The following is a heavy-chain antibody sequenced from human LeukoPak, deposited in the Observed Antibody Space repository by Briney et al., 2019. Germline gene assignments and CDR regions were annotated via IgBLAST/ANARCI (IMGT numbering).Heavy chain of an antibody. V-gene: IGHV3-53*01. CDR1: GFTVSSNY. CDR3: VRRGDVVVPAAVDY. CDR2: IYSGGST. D-gene: IGHD2-2*01. Sequence: PGGSLRLSCAASGFTVSSNYMSWVRQAPGKGLEWVSVIYSGGSTYYADSVKGRFTISRDNSKNTLYLQMNSLRAEDTAVYYCVRRGDVVVPAAVDYWGQEPLVTVSS. J-gene: IGHJ4*02.